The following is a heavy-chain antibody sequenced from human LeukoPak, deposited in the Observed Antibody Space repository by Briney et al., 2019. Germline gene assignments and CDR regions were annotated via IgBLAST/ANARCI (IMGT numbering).Heavy chain of an antibody. CDR2: IYPADSDI. CDR3: ARREGEGFDP. J-gene: IGHJ5*02. Sequence: GESLKISCKGSGYSINNYWIGWVRQMPGKGLEWMGIIYPADSDIRYSPSFQGHVTISADKSISTAYLQWSSLKASDTAMYYCARREGEGFDPWGQGALVTVSS. CDR1: GYSINNYW. V-gene: IGHV5-51*01. D-gene: IGHD3-16*01.